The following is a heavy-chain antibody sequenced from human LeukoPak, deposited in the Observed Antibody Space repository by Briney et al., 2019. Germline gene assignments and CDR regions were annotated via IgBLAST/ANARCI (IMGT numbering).Heavy chain of an antibody. CDR2: INPDSGGT. V-gene: IGHV1-2*06. J-gene: IGHJ6*02. CDR1: GYTFTDCY. D-gene: IGHD3-3*01. CDR3: ARDTPTKFWSGPVWWGMDV. Sequence: GASVKVSCKASGYTFTDCYIHWVRQTPGQGLEWMGRINPDSGGTDYAQTFQGRVTMTRDTSITTAYMELSRLRSDDTAVYYCARDTPTKFWSGPVWWGMDVWGQGTTVTVSS.